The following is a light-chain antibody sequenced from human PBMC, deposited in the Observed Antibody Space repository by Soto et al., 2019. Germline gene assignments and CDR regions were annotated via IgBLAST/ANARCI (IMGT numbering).Light chain of an antibody. Sequence: EIVLTQSPGTLSLSPGERATLSFSASQSVGSYLAWYQHKPGQAPRLLIFGASSRSTGIPDRFSGSGSGTDFTLTISRLEPEDFAVYYCQQYGSSPITFGQGTRLEIK. V-gene: IGKV3-20*01. CDR1: QSVGSY. CDR2: GAS. CDR3: QQYGSSPIT. J-gene: IGKJ5*01.